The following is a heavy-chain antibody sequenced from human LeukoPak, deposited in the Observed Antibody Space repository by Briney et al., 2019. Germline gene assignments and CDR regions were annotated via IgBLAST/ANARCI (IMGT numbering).Heavy chain of an antibody. CDR2: ISSSSSYI. Sequence: GGSLRLSCAASGFTVSSNHMSWVRQAPGKGLEWVSSISSSSSYIYYADSVKGRFTISRDNAKNSLYLQMNSLRAEDTAVYYCAREVLGRYYYMDIWGKGTTVTVSS. V-gene: IGHV3-21*01. D-gene: IGHD2-8*02. CDR1: GFTVSSNH. J-gene: IGHJ6*03. CDR3: AREVLGRYYYMDI.